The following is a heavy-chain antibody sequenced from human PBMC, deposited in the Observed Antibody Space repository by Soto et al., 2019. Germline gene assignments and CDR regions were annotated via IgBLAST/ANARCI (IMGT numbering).Heavy chain of an antibody. CDR3: ARVVYYDSSGYYGPHFRRTHTLDY. CDR2: IYYSGST. CDR1: GGSVSSGSYY. J-gene: IGHJ4*02. V-gene: IGHV4-61*01. Sequence: SETLSLTCTVSGGSVSSGSYYWSWIRQPPGKGLEWIGYIYYSGSTNYNPSLKSRVTISVDTSKNQFSLKLSSVTAADTAVYYCARVVYYDSSGYYGPHFRRTHTLDYWGQGTLVTVAS. D-gene: IGHD3-22*01.